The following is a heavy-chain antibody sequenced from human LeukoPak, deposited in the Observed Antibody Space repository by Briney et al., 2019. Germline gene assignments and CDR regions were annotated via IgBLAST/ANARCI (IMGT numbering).Heavy chain of an antibody. CDR3: ARDRYCGGDCYSDY. CDR1: AFTVSSDY. D-gene: IGHD2-21*02. CDR2: IYSGGST. J-gene: IGHJ4*02. Sequence: PGVSLTLSCAASAFTVSSDYMSWVRQAPGKGLEWVSVIYSGGSTYYADSVKGRFTISRDNSKNTLYLQMNSLRAEGTAVYYCARDRYCGGDCYSDYWGQGTLVTVSS. V-gene: IGHV3-53*01.